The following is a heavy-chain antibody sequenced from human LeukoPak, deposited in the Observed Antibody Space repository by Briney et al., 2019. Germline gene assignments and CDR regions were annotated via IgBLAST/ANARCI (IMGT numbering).Heavy chain of an antibody. CDR1: GFTFSSYG. D-gene: IGHD4/OR15-4a*01. J-gene: IGHJ3*02. CDR2: IRYDGSNK. V-gene: IGHV3-30*02. Sequence: GGSLRLSCAASGFTFSSYGMHWVRQAPGKGLEWVAFIRYDGSNKYYADSVKGRFTISRDNSKNTLYLQMNSLRAEDTAVYYCAKDRTDYLAFDIWGQGTMVTVSS. CDR3: AKDRTDYLAFDI.